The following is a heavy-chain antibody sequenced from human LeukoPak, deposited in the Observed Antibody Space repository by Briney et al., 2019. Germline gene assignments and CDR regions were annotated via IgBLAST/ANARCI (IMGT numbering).Heavy chain of an antibody. CDR1: GITLSTYW. V-gene: IGHV3-7*04. Sequence: GGSLRLSCAASGITLSTYWMSWVRQAPGKGLERVANIKQDGSEKNYVDSVKGRFTISRDNAKNSLYLQMNSLRAEDTALYYCARGGLYWHIWGRGTMVTVSS. D-gene: IGHD2-15*01. CDR2: IKQDGSEK. J-gene: IGHJ3*02. CDR3: ARGGLYWHI.